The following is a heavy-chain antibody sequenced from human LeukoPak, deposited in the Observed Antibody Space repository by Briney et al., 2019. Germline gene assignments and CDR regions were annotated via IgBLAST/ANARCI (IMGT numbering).Heavy chain of an antibody. CDR3: ARGWDSSGYRFDY. CDR2: INHSGST. J-gene: IGHJ4*02. CDR1: GGSFSGYY. Sequence: SETLSLTCAVYGGSFSGYYWSWIRQPPGKGLEWIGEINHSGSTNYNPSLKCRVTISVDTSKNQFSLKLSSVTAADTAVYYCARGWDSSGYRFDYWGQGTLVTVSS. V-gene: IGHV4-34*01. D-gene: IGHD3-22*01.